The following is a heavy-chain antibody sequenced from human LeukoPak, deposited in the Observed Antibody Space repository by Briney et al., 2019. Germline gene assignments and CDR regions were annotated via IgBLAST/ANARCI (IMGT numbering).Heavy chain of an antibody. CDR1: GYSFSSHG. D-gene: IGHD4-23*01. J-gene: IGHJ4*02. V-gene: IGHV3-33*03. CDR2: IWYDGSQK. CDR3: ARLYGANVGYLDY. Sequence: GGSLRPSCAVSGYSFSSHGMHWVRQAPGKGLEWVAAIWYDGSQKYYADTVRSRFTVSRDNSKNTLYLQMDSLRAEDTAVYYCARLYGANVGYLDYWGQGTLVTVSS.